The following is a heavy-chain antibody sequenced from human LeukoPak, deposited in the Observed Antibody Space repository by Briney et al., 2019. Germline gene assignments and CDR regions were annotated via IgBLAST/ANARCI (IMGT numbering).Heavy chain of an antibody. CDR2: IYYSGST. J-gene: IGHJ4*02. D-gene: IGHD6-13*01. Sequence: PSETLSLTCTVSGGSISDYYWSWIWQPPGKGLEWIGYIYYSGSTNYNPSLKSRVTISVDTSKNQFSLKLSSVTAADTAVYYCAREGAAVFDYWGQGTLVTVSS. V-gene: IGHV4-59*01. CDR3: AREGAAVFDY. CDR1: GGSISDYY.